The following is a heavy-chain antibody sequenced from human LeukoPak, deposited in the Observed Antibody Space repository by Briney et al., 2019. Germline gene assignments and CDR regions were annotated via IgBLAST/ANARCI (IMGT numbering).Heavy chain of an antibody. CDR1: GFAFNSYT. V-gene: IGHV3-21*01. J-gene: IGHJ6*03. Sequence: GGSLRLSRAASGFAFNSYTITWVRQAPGKGLESVSSITSRGSHIYIADSVKGRFTISRDNAKNSLFLQMSSLSVEDTAVYYCARVAQGATTENYFYNYMDVWGKGTTVTVSS. D-gene: IGHD4-11*01. CDR2: ITSRGSHI. CDR3: ARVAQGATTENYFYNYMDV.